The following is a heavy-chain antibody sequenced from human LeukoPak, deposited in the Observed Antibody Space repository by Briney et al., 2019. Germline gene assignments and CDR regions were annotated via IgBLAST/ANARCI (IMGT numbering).Heavy chain of an antibody. CDR3: AGVQDIVVVPAASN. J-gene: IGHJ4*02. CDR1: GGTFSSYT. CDR2: IIPILGIA. Sequence: SVRASCKASGGTFSSYTISWVRQAPGQGLEWMGRIIPILGIANYAQKFQGRVTITADKSTSTVYMELSSLRSEDTAVYYCAGVQDIVVVPAASNWGQGTLVTVSS. D-gene: IGHD2-2*01. V-gene: IGHV1-69*02.